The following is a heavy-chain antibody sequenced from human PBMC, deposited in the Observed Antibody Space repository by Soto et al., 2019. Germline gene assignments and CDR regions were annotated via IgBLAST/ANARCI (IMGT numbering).Heavy chain of an antibody. V-gene: IGHV4-39*01. CDR1: GGSISSSSYY. D-gene: IGHD3-10*01. CDR3: ARLYGSGSYYKPYYYYGMDV. CDR2: IYYSGST. Sequence: SETLTLTCTVSGGSISSSSYYWGWIRQPPGKGLEWIGSIYYSGSTYYNKSLKSRVTISVDTSKNQFSLKLSFVTAADTAVFYCARLYGSGSYYKPYYYYGMDVWGQGTTVT. J-gene: IGHJ6*02.